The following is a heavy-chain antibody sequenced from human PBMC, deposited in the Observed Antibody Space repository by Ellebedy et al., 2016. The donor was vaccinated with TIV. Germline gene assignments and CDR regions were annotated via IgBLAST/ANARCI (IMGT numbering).Heavy chain of an antibody. CDR2: ISGSDGST. CDR1: GFTFSSYA. V-gene: IGHV3-23*01. CDR3: ASYVDTAMVFDY. D-gene: IGHD5-18*01. Sequence: PGGSLRLSCAASGFTFSSYAMSWVRQAPGKGLEWVSAISGSDGSTYYADTVQARFPIPRDNSKNTLYLQMNSLRAEDKAVYYCASYVDTAMVFDYWGQGTLVTVSS. J-gene: IGHJ4*02.